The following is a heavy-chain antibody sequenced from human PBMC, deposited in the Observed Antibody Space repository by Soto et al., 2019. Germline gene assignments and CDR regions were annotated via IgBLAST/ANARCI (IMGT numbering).Heavy chain of an antibody. CDR3: ARAGGYSGSAYYYMDV. CDR2: INPNSGGT. Sequence: ASVKVSCKASGYTFTGYYMHWVRQAPGQGLEWMGWINPNSGGTNYAQKFQGWVTMTRDTSISTAYMELSRLRSDDTAVYYCARAGGYSGSAYYYMDVWGKGTTLTVSS. J-gene: IGHJ6*03. D-gene: IGHD5-12*01. V-gene: IGHV1-2*04. CDR1: GYTFTGYY.